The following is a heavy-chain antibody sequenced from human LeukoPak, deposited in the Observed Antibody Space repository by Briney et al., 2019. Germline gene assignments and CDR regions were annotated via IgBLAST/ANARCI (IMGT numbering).Heavy chain of an antibody. CDR3: AKDSGVGYYTYYYDSSGYFPVFDY. J-gene: IGHJ4*02. D-gene: IGHD3-22*01. CDR1: GFTFSSYA. V-gene: IGHV3-23*01. CDR2: ISGSGGST. Sequence: GGSLRLSCAASGFTFSSYAMSWVRQAPGKGLEWVSAISGSGGSTYYADSVKGRFTISRDNSKNTLYLQMNSLRAEDTAAYYCAKDSGVGYYTYYYDSSGYFPVFDYWGQGTLVTVSS.